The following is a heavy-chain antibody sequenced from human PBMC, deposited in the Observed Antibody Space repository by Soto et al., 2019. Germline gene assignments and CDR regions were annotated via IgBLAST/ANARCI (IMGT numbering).Heavy chain of an antibody. J-gene: IGHJ5*02. Sequence: PSETLSLTCAVSGGSISSSGYSWSWIRQPPGKGLEWMGYIYNSGNTHYNRSLKSRVTMSVDRSKNQFSLKLTSVTAADTAVYYCARGYYDSSGWPYWFDPWGQGTVVTVSS. CDR1: GGSISSSGYS. CDR3: ARGYYDSSGWPYWFDP. D-gene: IGHD3-22*01. CDR2: IYNSGNT. V-gene: IGHV4-30-2*01.